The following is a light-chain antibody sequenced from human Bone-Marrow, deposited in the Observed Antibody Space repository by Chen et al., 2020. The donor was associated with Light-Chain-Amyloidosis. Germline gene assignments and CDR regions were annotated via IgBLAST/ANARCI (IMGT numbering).Light chain of an antibody. J-gene: IGLJ2*01. Sequence: SYELTQPPSVSVSPGQTARITCSGDDLPTKYAYWYQQKQGQAPVLVIHRDTERPSGISERFSGSSSGQPATLTISGVQAEDEADYHCQSADSSGTYEVIFGGGTKLTVL. CDR3: QSADSSGTYEVI. CDR1: DLPTKY. V-gene: IGLV3-25*03. CDR2: RDT.